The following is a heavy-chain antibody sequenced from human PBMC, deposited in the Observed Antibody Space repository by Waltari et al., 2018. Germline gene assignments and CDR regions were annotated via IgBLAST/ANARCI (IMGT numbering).Heavy chain of an antibody. CDR1: RFTFRTYW. Sequence: EVQLVESGGGLVQPGGSLRLSCAASRFTFRTYWKSWVRQAPGKGLEWVANIKQDGSEKYYVDSVNGRFTISRDNAKNSLYLQMNSLRAEDTAVYYCARVGGFYYFDYWGQGTLVTVSS. CDR2: IKQDGSEK. CDR3: ARVGGFYYFDY. D-gene: IGHD3-10*01. V-gene: IGHV3-7*01. J-gene: IGHJ4*02.